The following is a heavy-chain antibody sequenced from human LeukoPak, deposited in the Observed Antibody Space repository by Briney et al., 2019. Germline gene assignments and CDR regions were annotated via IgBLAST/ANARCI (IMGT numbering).Heavy chain of an antibody. J-gene: IGHJ4*02. CDR2: ISHDGNSR. D-gene: IGHD2-15*01. Sequence: GGSLRLSCATSGFSFYNLAFHWVRQAPGKGLEWVSLISHDGNSRKYADSVKGRFIVSRDNSKNTLYLQMNSLRSEDTAVYYCASDSAWNLHGGYLDHWGQGTLVSASS. V-gene: IGHV3-30*04. CDR3: ASDSAWNLHGGYLDH. CDR1: GFSFYNLA.